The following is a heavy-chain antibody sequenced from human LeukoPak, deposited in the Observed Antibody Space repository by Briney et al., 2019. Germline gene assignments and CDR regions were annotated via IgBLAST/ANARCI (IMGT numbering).Heavy chain of an antibody. CDR1: GGSFSGYY. Sequence: SETLSLTCAVYGGSFSGYYWSWIRQPPGKGLEWIGEINHSGSTNYNSSLKSRVTISVDTSKNQFSLKLSSVTAADTAVYYCARGRSGYSYGYADYWGQGTLVTVSS. CDR2: INHSGST. V-gene: IGHV4-34*01. CDR3: ARGRSGYSYGYADY. D-gene: IGHD5-18*01. J-gene: IGHJ4*02.